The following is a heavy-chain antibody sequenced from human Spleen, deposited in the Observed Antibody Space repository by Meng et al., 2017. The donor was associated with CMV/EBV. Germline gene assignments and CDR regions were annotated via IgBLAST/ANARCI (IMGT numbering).Heavy chain of an antibody. J-gene: IGHJ4*02. CDR1: TDYY. D-gene: IGHD2-2*01. V-gene: IGHV1-46*01. CDR3: ARGPPRTGSVVIPSAVVGDF. Sequence: TDYYVHWIRQAPGQGLEWMGLINPGGGGTSYTQKFKGRVTITRDTATGTVYMEVGSLRGEDTAVFFCARGPPRTGSVVIPSAVVGDFWGQGTLVTVSS. CDR2: INPGGGGT.